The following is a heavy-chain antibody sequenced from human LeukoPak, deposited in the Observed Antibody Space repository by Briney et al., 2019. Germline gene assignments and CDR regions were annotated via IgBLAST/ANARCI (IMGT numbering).Heavy chain of an antibody. V-gene: IGHV1-46*01. CDR1: GYTFTSYY. CDR3: ARDPDS. CDR2: INPSGGST. Sequence: GASVKVSCKASGYTFTSYYMHWVRQAPGQGLEWMGIINPSGGSTNYAQKFQGRVTISADESTGTVYMELRSLRSEDTAVYYCARDPDSWGQGTLVTVSP. J-gene: IGHJ4*02.